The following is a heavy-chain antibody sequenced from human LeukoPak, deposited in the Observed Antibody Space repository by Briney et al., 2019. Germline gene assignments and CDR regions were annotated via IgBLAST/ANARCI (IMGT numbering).Heavy chain of an antibody. Sequence: GRSLRLSCAASGFTFDDYAMHWVRQAPGKGLEWVSGISWNSGSIGYADSVKGRFTISRDNAKNSLYLQMNSLRAEDTAVYYCARGGYYGSGRYYFDSWGQGTLVTVSS. J-gene: IGHJ4*02. CDR2: ISWNSGSI. CDR3: ARGGYYGSGRYYFDS. D-gene: IGHD3-3*01. CDR1: GFTFDDYA. V-gene: IGHV3-9*01.